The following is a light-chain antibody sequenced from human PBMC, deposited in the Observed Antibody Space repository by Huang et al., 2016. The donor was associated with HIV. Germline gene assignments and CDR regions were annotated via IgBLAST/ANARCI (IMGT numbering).Light chain of an antibody. CDR2: ATS. Sequence: EIVLTQSPGTLSLSPGERATLSCRTSQSVGSTYLAWHQQQRGQAPRLLIYATSSRGTGIPDRFIGGGSGTDFTLTISRLEAEDFAVYYCQHYGSSPPYTFGQGTKVEIK. V-gene: IGKV3-20*01. CDR1: QSVGSTY. CDR3: QHYGSSPPYT. J-gene: IGKJ2*01.